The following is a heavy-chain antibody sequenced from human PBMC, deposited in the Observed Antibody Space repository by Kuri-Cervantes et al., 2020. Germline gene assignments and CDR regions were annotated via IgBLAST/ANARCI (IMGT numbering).Heavy chain of an antibody. CDR1: GSTFDDYA. CDR3: AKDIIAAAGTGYYYSYYGMDV. V-gene: IGHV3-9*01. Sequence: GGSLRLSCAASGSTFDDYAMHWVRQAPGKGLEWVSGISWNSGSIGYADSVKGPFTISRDNAKNSLYLQMNSLRAEDTALYYCAKDIIAAAGTGYYYSYYGMDVWGQGTTVTVSS. CDR2: ISWNSGSI. J-gene: IGHJ6*02. D-gene: IGHD6-13*01.